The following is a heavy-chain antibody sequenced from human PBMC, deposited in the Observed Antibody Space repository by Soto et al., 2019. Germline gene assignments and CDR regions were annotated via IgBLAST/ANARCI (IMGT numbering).Heavy chain of an antibody. Sequence: PGGSLRLSCAASGFTFSSYGMHWVRQAPGKGLEWVAVISYDGSNKYYADSVKGRFTISRDNSKNTLYLQMNSLRAEDTAVYYWAKDNKRHSDYYGMDVWGQGTTVTVSS. V-gene: IGHV3-30*18. CDR2: ISYDGSNK. CDR1: GFTFSSYG. CDR3: AKDNKRHSDYYGMDV. J-gene: IGHJ6*02.